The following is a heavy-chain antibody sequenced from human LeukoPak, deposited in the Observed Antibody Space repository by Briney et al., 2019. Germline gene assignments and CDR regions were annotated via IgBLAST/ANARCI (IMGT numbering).Heavy chain of an antibody. D-gene: IGHD3-9*01. CDR1: GFTFSSYA. CDR3: AGILTTYYYYGMDV. V-gene: IGHV1-69*01. J-gene: IGHJ6*02. CDR2: IIPIFGTA. Sequence: GGSLRLSCAASGFTFSSYAISWVRQAPGQGLEWMGGIIPIFGTANYAQKFQGRVTITADESTSTAYMELSSLRSEDTAVYYCAGILTTYYYYGMDVWGQGTTVTVSS.